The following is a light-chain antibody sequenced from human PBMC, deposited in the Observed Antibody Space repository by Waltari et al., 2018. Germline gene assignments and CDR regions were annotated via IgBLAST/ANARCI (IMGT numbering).Light chain of an antibody. CDR1: QSISIY. CDR3: QQPYSVPPT. J-gene: IGKJ5*01. Sequence: TCRARQSISIYLNWYQQQPGEAPNLLIYGASNLRSGVPSRCSGSGSGTDFTLTISSLQPGDFATYYCQQPYSVPPTFGQGTRLESK. CDR2: GAS. V-gene: IGKV1-39*01.